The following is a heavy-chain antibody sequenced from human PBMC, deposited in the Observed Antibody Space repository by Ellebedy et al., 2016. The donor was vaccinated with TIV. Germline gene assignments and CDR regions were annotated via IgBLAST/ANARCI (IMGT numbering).Heavy chain of an antibody. Sequence: ASVKVSCXASGYTFTSYGISWVRQAPGQGLEWMGWISAYNGNTNYAQKLQGRVTMTTDTSTSTAYMELRSLRSDDTAVYYCARDRPTLNYYYYGMDVWGQGTTVTVSS. CDR2: ISAYNGNT. CDR1: GYTFTSYG. V-gene: IGHV1-18*01. J-gene: IGHJ6*02. CDR3: ARDRPTLNYYYYGMDV.